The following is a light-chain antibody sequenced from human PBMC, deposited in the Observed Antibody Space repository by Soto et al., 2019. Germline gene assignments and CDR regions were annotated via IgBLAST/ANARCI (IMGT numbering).Light chain of an antibody. V-gene: IGKV3-20*01. CDR1: QSVSTN. CDR3: QQDGSSGT. Sequence: ETVLTHSPATLSVSPGEGATLSWRASQSVSTNLAWYQQKPGQATMLLIYGASSRATGIPDRFSGSGSGTDFTLTISRLEPEDFAVYCWQQDGSSGTFGQGTKVDIK. CDR2: GAS. J-gene: IGKJ1*01.